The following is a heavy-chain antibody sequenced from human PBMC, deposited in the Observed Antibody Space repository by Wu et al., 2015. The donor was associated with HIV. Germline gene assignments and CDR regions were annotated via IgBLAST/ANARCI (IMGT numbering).Heavy chain of an antibody. Sequence: QVQLAQSGAEVKKPGSSVRVSCKASGGTFSSYTFNWVRQAPGQGLEWMGGIIPISGSADYAQKFKGRITITADESTRTTYMELSDLRSDDTAVYFCARELLWGEDFWGQGNPWSPSPQ. CDR2: IIPISGSA. V-gene: IGHV1-69*12. D-gene: IGHD3-10*01. CDR3: ARELLWGEDF. J-gene: IGHJ4*02. CDR1: GGTFSSYT.